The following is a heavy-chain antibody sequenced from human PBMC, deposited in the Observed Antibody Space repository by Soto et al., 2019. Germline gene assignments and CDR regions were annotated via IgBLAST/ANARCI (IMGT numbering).Heavy chain of an antibody. V-gene: IGHV3-9*01. J-gene: IGHJ4*02. Sequence: EVQLVESGGGLVQPGRSLRLSCAASGFTFDDYAMHWVRQAPGKGLEWVSGISWNSGSIGYADSVKGRFTISRDNAKNSQDLQMNNLRAEDTALYYCAKDRGLVLSFYFDYWGQGTLVTVSS. CDR2: ISWNSGSI. D-gene: IGHD6-19*01. CDR1: GFTFDDYA. CDR3: AKDRGLVLSFYFDY.